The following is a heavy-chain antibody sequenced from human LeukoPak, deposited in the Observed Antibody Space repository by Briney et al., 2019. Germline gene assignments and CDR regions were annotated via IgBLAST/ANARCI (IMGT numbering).Heavy chain of an antibody. Sequence: ASVKVSCKASGYTFTSYGISWVRQAPGQGLEWMGWISAYNGNTNYAQKLQGRVTMTTDTSTSTAYMELRSLRSDDTAVYYCAREKGAYCGGDCYSTHYYYYYMDVWGKGTMVTVSS. CDR2: ISAYNGNT. J-gene: IGHJ6*03. V-gene: IGHV1-18*01. D-gene: IGHD2-21*01. CDR3: AREKGAYCGGDCYSTHYYYYYMDV. CDR1: GYTFTSYG.